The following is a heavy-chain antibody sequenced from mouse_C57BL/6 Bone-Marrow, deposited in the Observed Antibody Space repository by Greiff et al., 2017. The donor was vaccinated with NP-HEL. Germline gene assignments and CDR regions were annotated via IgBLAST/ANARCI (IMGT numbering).Heavy chain of an antibody. V-gene: IGHV1-20*01. J-gene: IGHJ1*03. D-gene: IGHD1-1*01. Sequence: EVKLMESGPELVKPGDSVKISCKASGYSFTGYFMNWVMQSHGKSLEWIGRINPYNGDTFYNQKFKGKATLTVDKSSSTAHMELRSLTSEDSAVYYCARTTVVADWYFDVWGTGTTVTVSS. CDR1: GYSFTGYF. CDR3: ARTTVVADWYFDV. CDR2: INPYNGDT.